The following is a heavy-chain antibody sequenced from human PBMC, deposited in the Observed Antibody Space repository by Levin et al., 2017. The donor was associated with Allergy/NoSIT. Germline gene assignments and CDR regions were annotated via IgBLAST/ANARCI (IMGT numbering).Heavy chain of an antibody. CDR1: GFTFSNYY. CDR2: VYSDGTIT. D-gene: IGHD2-2*01. J-gene: IGHJ4*02. Sequence: GGSLRLSCAASGFTFSNYYMHWVRQAPGKGLVWVSRVYSDGTITDYADSVKGRFTISRDNARNTLYLQMNSLRAEDTAVYYCARGGCSSTSCLDNWGQGILVTVS. V-gene: IGHV3-74*01. CDR3: ARGGCSSTSCLDN.